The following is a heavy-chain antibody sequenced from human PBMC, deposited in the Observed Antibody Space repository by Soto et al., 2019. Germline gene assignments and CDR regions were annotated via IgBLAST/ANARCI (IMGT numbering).Heavy chain of an antibody. Sequence: LSLTCTVSGGSISSGGYYWSWIRQHPGKGLEWIGYIYYSGSTYYNPSLKSRVTISVDTSKNQFSLKLSSVTAADTAVYYCARETSQIVVVPAAMAAGDYYYMDVWGKGTTVTVSS. CDR3: ARETSQIVVVPAAMAAGDYYYMDV. CDR1: GGSISSGGYY. D-gene: IGHD2-2*01. J-gene: IGHJ6*03. CDR2: IYYSGST. V-gene: IGHV4-31*03.